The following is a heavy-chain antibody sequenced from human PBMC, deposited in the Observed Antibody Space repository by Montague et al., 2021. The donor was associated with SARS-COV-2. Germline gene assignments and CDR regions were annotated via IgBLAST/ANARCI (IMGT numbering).Heavy chain of an antibody. J-gene: IGHJ4*02. V-gene: IGHV3-23*01. CDR3: AKSFDSSGYMSERGADS. CDR1: GFTFSTFA. Sequence: SLRLSCAASGFTFSTFAMSWVRQAPGGGLEWVSSISGGVGHTYYADSVKGRFSVSRDNSENTVYLHLNSLKDEDTATYYCAKSFDSSGYMSERGADSWGQGTLVIVSS. D-gene: IGHD3-22*01. CDR2: ISGGVGHT.